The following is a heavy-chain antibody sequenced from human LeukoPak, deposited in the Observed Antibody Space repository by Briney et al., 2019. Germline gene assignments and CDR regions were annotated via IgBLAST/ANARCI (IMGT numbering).Heavy chain of an antibody. CDR2: ISGSGGST. CDR1: GFTFSSYA. Sequence: PGGSLRLSCAASGFTFSSYAMSWVRQAPGKGLEWVSAISGSGGSTYYADSVKGRFTISRDNSKNTLYLKMNSLRAEDTAVNYVAKGLTIFGNNWFDPWGQGTLVTVSS. V-gene: IGHV3-23*01. CDR3: AKGLTIFGNNWFDP. J-gene: IGHJ5*02. D-gene: IGHD3-3*01.